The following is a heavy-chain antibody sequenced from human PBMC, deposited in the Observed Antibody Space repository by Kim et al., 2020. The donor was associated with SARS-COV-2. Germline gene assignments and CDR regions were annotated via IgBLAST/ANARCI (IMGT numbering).Heavy chain of an antibody. D-gene: IGHD1-1*01. J-gene: IGHJ3*02. V-gene: IGHV3-64D*06. Sequence: VKGRFTISRDNSKNTLYLQMSSLRAEDTAVYYCVKGFPERLDTWLDAFDIWGQGTMVTVSS. CDR3: VKGFPERLDTWLDAFDI.